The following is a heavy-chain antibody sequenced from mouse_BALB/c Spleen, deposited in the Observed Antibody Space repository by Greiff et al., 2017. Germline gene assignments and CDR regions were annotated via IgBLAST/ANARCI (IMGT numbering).Heavy chain of an antibody. V-gene: IGHV5-6*01. CDR3: ARPGTTVVDY. J-gene: IGHJ2*01. Sequence: EVQGVESGGDLVKPGGSLKLSCAASGFTFSSYGMSWVRQTPDKRLEWVATISSGGSYTYYPDSVKGRFTISRDNAKNTLYLQMSSLKSEDTAMYYCARPGTTVVDYWGQGTTLTVSS. CDR1: GFTFSSYG. CDR2: ISSGGSYT. D-gene: IGHD1-1*01.